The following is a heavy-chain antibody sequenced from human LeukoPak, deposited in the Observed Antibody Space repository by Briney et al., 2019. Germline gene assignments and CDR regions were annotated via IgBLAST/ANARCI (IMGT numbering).Heavy chain of an antibody. V-gene: IGHV3-23*01. Sequence: PGGSLTLSCAASEFTFRSYAMSWVRQAPGKGLEWVSGISNSGDTTYYASSVQGRFTISRANSKNMLYLQMNSLRAEDTAVYYGAKPYYYLNGRWLSLDVWGQGTTVTVSS. CDR2: ISNSGDTT. J-gene: IGHJ6*02. CDR1: EFTFRSYA. D-gene: IGHD2/OR15-2a*01. CDR3: AKPYYYLNGRWLSLDV.